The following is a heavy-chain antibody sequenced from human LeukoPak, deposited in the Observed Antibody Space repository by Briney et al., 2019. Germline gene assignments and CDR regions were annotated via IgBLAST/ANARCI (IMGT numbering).Heavy chain of an antibody. V-gene: IGHV3-66*01. CDR1: GFTFSSYA. D-gene: IGHD3-9*01. J-gene: IGHJ4*02. Sequence: GGSLRLSCAASGFTFSSYAMHWVRQAPGKGLEWVSVIYSGGSTYYADSVKGRFTISRDNSKNTLYLQMNSLRAEDTAVYYCAVTDWLVGASLDYWGQGTLVTVSS. CDR2: IYSGGST. CDR3: AVTDWLVGASLDY.